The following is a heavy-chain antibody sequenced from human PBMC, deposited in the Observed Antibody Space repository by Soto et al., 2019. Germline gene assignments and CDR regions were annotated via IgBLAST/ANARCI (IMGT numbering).Heavy chain of an antibody. Sequence: QVQLVESGGGVVQPGRSLRLSCAASGFTFSSYGMHWVRQAPGKGLEWVAGIWYDGSNKYYADSVKGRFTISRDNSKNTLYLQMNSLRAEDTAVYYCAREGTEGAFDIWGQGTMVTVSS. CDR3: AREGTEGAFDI. V-gene: IGHV3-33*01. J-gene: IGHJ3*02. D-gene: IGHD1-1*01. CDR2: IWYDGSNK. CDR1: GFTFSSYG.